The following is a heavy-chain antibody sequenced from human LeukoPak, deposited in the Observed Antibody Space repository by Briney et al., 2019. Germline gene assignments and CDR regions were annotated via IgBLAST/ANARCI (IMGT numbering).Heavy chain of an antibody. CDR3: AKGRRDGYNFDFDY. V-gene: IGHV3-23*01. J-gene: IGHJ4*02. D-gene: IGHD5-24*01. CDR1: GFPFCNFG. Sequence: GGSLRLSCAGSGFPFCNFGMNWGRPAPGEGLERVSGISPSGDTTYNADPVKGRFTISRDNSKNMLYLQMNSLIAEDTAIYYCAKGRRDGYNFDFDYWGQGTLVTVSS. CDR2: ISPSGDTT.